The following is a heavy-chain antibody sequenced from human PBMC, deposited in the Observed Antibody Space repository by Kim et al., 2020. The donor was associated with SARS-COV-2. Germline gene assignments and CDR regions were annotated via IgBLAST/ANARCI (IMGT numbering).Heavy chain of an antibody. Sequence: SVKVSCKASGGTFSSYAISWVRQAPGQGLEWMGGIIPIFGTANYAQKFQGRVTITADESTSTAYMELSSLRSEDTAVYYCAGRYCSGGSCYSYYYYGMDVWGQGTTVTVSS. V-gene: IGHV1-69*13. J-gene: IGHJ6*02. CDR3: AGRYCSGGSCYSYYYYGMDV. CDR1: GGTFSSYA. D-gene: IGHD2-15*01. CDR2: IIPIFGTA.